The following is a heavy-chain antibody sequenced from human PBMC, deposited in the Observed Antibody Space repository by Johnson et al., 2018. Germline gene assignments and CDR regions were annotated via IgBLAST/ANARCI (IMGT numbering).Heavy chain of an antibody. CDR1: GFTFSSYG. CDR2: ISSDGSNK. D-gene: IGHD3-3*01. Sequence: QVQLVQSGGGVVQPGRSLRLSCAASGFTFSSYGMHWVRQAPGKGLEWVAVISSDGSNKYYADSVKGRFTISRDNSKNTLYLQMNSLRTEDTAVYYCARLNVWSGYRRGFDIWGQGTMVTVSS. J-gene: IGHJ3*02. V-gene: IGHV3-30*03. CDR3: ARLNVWSGYRRGFDI.